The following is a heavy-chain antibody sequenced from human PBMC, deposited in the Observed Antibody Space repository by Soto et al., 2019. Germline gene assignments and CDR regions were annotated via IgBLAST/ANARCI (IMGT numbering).Heavy chain of an antibody. J-gene: IGHJ4*02. Sequence: VKVSCKASGYTFTSYYMHWVRQAPGQGLEWMGIINPSGGSTSYAQKFQGGVTMTRDTSTSTVYMELSSLRSEDTAVYYCAANPVVEMATIGLLRLWGQGTLVTVSS. CDR1: GYTFTSYY. CDR2: INPSGGST. CDR3: AANPVVEMATIGLLRL. V-gene: IGHV1-46*01. D-gene: IGHD5-12*01.